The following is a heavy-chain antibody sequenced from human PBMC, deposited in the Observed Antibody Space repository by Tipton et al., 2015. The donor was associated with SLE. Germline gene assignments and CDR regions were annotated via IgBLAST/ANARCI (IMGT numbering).Heavy chain of an antibody. J-gene: IGHJ4*02. D-gene: IGHD3-16*01. V-gene: IGHV4-30-2*01. CDR2: IYHSGST. Sequence: LRLSCAVSGGSISSGGYSWSWIRQPPGKCLEWIGYIYHSGSTYYSPSLKNRVTISVDRSKNQFSLKLSSVSAADTAVYYWSSIRERWGYFDYWGQGTLVTVSS. CDR1: GGSISSGGYS. CDR3: SSIRERWGYFDY.